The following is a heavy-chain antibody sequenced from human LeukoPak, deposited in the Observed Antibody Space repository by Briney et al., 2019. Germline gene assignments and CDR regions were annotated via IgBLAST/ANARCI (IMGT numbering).Heavy chain of an antibody. Sequence: SETLSLTCGVSVVSINSGNWWTWVRQSPGKGLEWIGEIHHNGTLNYNPSLKSRVTISADTFKNNFSLIVTSLTAADTAVYYCAAAPILRGEGGEHYKYGRDVWGQGTTVIVSS. CDR1: VVSINSGNW. V-gene: IGHV4/OR15-8*01. CDR3: AAAPILRGEGGEHYKYGRDV. D-gene: IGHD2-2*02. J-gene: IGHJ6*02. CDR2: IHHNGTL.